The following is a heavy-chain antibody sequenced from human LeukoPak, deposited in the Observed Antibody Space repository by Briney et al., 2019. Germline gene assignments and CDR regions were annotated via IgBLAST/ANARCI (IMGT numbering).Heavy chain of an antibody. CDR2: ISYDGSNK. D-gene: IGHD2-15*01. CDR3: ARTHCSGGSCYSPDAFDI. J-gene: IGHJ3*02. Sequence: GGSLRLSCVVSGLAFSTNSMSWVRQAPGKGLEWVAVISYDGSNKYYADSVKGRFTVSRDNSKNTLYLQMNSLRAEDTAVYYCARTHCSGGSCYSPDAFDIWGQGTMVTVSS. CDR1: GLAFSTNS. V-gene: IGHV3-30-3*01.